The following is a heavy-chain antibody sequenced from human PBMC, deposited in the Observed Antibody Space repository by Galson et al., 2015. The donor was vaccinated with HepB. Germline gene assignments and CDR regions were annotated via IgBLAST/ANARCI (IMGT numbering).Heavy chain of an antibody. J-gene: IGHJ5*02. D-gene: IGHD5-18*01. V-gene: IGHV4-59*01. CDR1: GGSISSYY. Sequence: ETLSLTCTVSGGSISSYYWSWIRQPPGKGLEWIGYIYYSGSTNYNPSLKSRVTISVDTSKNQFSLKLSSVTAADTAVYYCARCVDTAMVTDNWFDPWGQGTLVTVSS. CDR2: IYYSGST. CDR3: ARCVDTAMVTDNWFDP.